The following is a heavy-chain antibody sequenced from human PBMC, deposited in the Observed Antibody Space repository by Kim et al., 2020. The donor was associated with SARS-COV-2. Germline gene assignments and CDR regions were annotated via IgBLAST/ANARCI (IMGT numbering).Heavy chain of an antibody. CDR1: GFTFSTYD. CDR2: ISGSSSHI. D-gene: IGHD3-9*01. V-gene: IGHV3-21*01. J-gene: IGHJ6*02. CDR3: ASRSPPARYNGMDV. Sequence: GGSLRLSCAASGFTFSTYDMNWVRQAPGKGLEWVSSISGSSSHIYYADSVKGRFTVSRDNAKTSLYLQMNSLRAEDTAMYYCASRSPPARYNGMDVWGQGTTVTVSS.